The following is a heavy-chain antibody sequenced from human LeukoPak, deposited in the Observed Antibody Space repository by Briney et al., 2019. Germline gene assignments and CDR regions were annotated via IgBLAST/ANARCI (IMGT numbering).Heavy chain of an antibody. CDR2: IKQDGSEK. CDR1: GFTFSSYW. V-gene: IGHV3-7*01. Sequence: GGSLRLSCAASGFTFSSYWMSWVRQAPGKGLEWVANIKQDGSEKYYVDSVKGRFTISRDNAKNSLYLQMNSLRAEDTAVYYCARLGYSGYAHFDYWGQGTLVTVSS. J-gene: IGHJ4*02. D-gene: IGHD5-12*01. CDR3: ARLGYSGYAHFDY.